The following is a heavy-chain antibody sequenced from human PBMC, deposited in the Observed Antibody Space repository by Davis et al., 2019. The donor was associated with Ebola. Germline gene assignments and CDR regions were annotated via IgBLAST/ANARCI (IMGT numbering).Heavy chain of an antibody. V-gene: IGHV1-18*01. J-gene: IGHJ5*02. CDR2: ISVYNGKT. CDR3: ARGGRYCSSTSCYRNWFDP. CDR1: GGTFSSYA. D-gene: IGHD2-2*01. Sequence: ASVKVSCKASGGTFSSYAISWVRQAPGQGLEWMGWISVYNGKTNYAQKLQGRVTMTTDTSTSTAYMELRSLRSDDTAVYYCARGGRYCSSTSCYRNWFDPWGQGTLVTVSS.